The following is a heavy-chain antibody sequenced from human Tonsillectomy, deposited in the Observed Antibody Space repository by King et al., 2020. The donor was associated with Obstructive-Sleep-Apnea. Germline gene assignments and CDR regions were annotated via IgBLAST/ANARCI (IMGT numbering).Heavy chain of an antibody. CDR3: ARDRGGDYGDFLQFDY. Sequence: QLVQSGAEVKKPGSSVKVSCKASGCTFSNYAFSWVRQAPGQGLEWMGGSIPIFGIVNYVEKFQGRVTITADKSTSTVYMELSSLRSEDTAVYYCARDRGGDYGDFLQFDYWGQGTLVTVSS. J-gene: IGHJ4*02. D-gene: IGHD4-17*01. CDR2: SIPIFGIV. V-gene: IGHV1-69*17. CDR1: GCTFSNYA.